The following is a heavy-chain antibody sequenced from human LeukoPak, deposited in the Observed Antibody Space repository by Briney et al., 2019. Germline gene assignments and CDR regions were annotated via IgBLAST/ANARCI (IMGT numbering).Heavy chain of an antibody. CDR3: ALSKGEVSLDY. J-gene: IGHJ4*02. Sequence: GGSLRLSCAASGFTFSSYWMSWVRQAPGKGLEWVAVISYDGSNKYYADSVKGRFTISRDNSKNTLYLQMNSLRAEDTAVYYCALSKGEVSLDYWGQGTLVTVSS. D-gene: IGHD1-26*01. CDR1: GFTFSSYW. CDR2: ISYDGSNK. V-gene: IGHV3-30-3*01.